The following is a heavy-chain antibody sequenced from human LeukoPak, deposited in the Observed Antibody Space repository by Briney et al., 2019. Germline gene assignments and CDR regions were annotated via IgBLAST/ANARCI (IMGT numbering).Heavy chain of an antibody. CDR1: GFTFDDYA. CDR3: ARGRMVRGDEGYYGMDV. J-gene: IGHJ6*02. Sequence: GGSLRLTCAASGFTFDDYAMHWVRQAPGKGLEWVSGISWNSGSIGYADSVKGRFTISRDNAKNSLYLQMNSLRAEDTAVYYCARGRMVRGDEGYYGMDVWGQGTTVTVSS. V-gene: IGHV3-9*01. D-gene: IGHD3-10*01. CDR2: ISWNSGSI.